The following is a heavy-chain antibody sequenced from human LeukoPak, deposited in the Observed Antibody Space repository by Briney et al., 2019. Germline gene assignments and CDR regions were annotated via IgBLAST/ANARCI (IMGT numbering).Heavy chain of an antibody. CDR2: IFHSGIA. CDR3: GRAGFGTAYNRFYYYMDV. CDR1: NYPSTSDYY. Sequence: SENLSLNSAVANYPSTSDYYWVWIPQPPGQGLEWISQIFHSGIAPHNPSLKITITMSVDTCRSQFSVNLNSVTAADTAVYFCGRAGFGTAYNRFYYYMDVWGKGTTVTVSS. J-gene: IGHJ6*03. D-gene: IGHD3-16*01. V-gene: IGHV4-38-2*01.